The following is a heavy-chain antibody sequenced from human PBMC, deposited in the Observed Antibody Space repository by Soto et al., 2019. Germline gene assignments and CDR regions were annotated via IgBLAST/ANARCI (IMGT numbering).Heavy chain of an antibody. V-gene: IGHV1-46*03. CDR2: INPSGGRK. CDR1: GYTFTSYY. J-gene: IGHJ3*02. Sequence: QVQLVQSGTEVKKPGASVKVSCKASGYTFTSYYIHWVRQAPGQGLEWMGIINPSGGRKNYAQKFQGTVTVTRGTSTSTVYLELSSLRSEDSAVYYCARERSVRSHWGSYRSEAFDIWGQGTMVTVSS. D-gene: IGHD3-16*02. CDR3: ARERSVRSHWGSYRSEAFDI.